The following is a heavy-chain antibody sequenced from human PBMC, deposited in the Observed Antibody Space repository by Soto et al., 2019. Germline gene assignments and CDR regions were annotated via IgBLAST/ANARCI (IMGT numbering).Heavy chain of an antibody. V-gene: IGHV4-31*03. Sequence: SDTLSLTCSVSGDSISRIDYYWTWIRQRPEKGLEWIGNIYFRGNTYYSPSLESRLTISVDTSKNQFSLKLTSVTAADTAVYYCAREGGSYDSGGYLIRGAFDIWGQGTMVTVSS. CDR3: AREGGSYDSGGYLIRGAFDI. CDR2: IYFRGNT. J-gene: IGHJ3*02. D-gene: IGHD3-22*01. CDR1: GDSISRIDYY.